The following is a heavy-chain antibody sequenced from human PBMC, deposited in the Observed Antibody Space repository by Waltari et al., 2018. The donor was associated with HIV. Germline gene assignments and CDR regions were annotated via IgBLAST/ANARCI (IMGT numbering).Heavy chain of an antibody. CDR1: GYTFTGYY. D-gene: IGHD4-4*01. J-gene: IGHJ6*02. Sequence: QVQLVQSGAEVKKPGASVKVSCKASGYTFTGYYMHWVRQAPGQGLEWRGRINPNSGGTNYAQKFQGRGNMTRDTSISTAYMELSRLRSDDTAVYYCAREGARMTTMIYYYYGMDVWGQGTTVTVSS. CDR3: AREGARMTTMIYYYYGMDV. CDR2: INPNSGGT. V-gene: IGHV1-2*06.